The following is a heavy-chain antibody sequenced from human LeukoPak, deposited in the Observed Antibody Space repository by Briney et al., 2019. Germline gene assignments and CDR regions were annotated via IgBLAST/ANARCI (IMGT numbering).Heavy chain of an antibody. V-gene: IGHV1-8*03. D-gene: IGHD6-13*01. CDR2: MNPNRGNT. CDR1: GSPFTGSN. Sequence: GAPLKLSCKPSGSPFTGSNMHWTRQAPGHSPQWMGWMNPNRGNTGYAQKFKGRFTITTKTSKSTAYMEWSSSRSEYTPVDHRGRIGSSSWYDYYYIDVWGKGTTFTVSS. J-gene: IGHJ6*03. CDR3: GRIGSSSWYDYYYIDV.